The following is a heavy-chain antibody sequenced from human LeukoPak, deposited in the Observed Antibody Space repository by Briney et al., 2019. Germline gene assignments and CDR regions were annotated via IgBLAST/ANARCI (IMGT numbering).Heavy chain of an antibody. CDR2: IYSGGGT. CDR1: GFTVRNNY. J-gene: IGHJ4*02. D-gene: IGHD6-13*01. V-gene: IGHV3-66*01. CDR3: ALFAAAGNGH. Sequence: PGGSLRLSCEASGFTVRNNYMTWVRQAPGKGLEWVPVIYSGGGTYYADSVKDRFTISRDNSKNTLYLQMNSLRAEDTAVYYCALFAAAGNGHWGQGTLVTVSS.